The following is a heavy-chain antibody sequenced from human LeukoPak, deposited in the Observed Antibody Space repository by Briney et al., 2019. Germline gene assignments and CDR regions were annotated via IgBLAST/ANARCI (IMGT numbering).Heavy chain of an antibody. CDR2: IYYSGST. D-gene: IGHD6-6*01. Sequence: SETLSLTCTVSGGSISSYYWSWIRQPPGKGLEWIGYIYYSGSTNYNPSLKSRVTISADTSKNQFSLKLSSVTAADTAVYYCARSSYSSSSSVWGQGTMVTVSS. CDR1: GGSISSYY. V-gene: IGHV4-59*01. CDR3: ARSSYSSSSSV. J-gene: IGHJ3*01.